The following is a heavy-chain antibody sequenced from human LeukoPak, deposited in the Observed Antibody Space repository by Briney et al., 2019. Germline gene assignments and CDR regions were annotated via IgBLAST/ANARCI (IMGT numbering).Heavy chain of an antibody. CDR3: AKDHYWELQISYY. CDR2: ISSSGSTI. D-gene: IGHD1-26*01. V-gene: IGHV3-48*03. J-gene: IGHJ4*02. CDR1: GFTFSSYA. Sequence: PGGSLRLSCAASGFTFSSYAMHWVRQAPGKGREWVSYISSSGSTIYYAASVKGRFTISRGHATNSLYLQMHSLSAADPAVSYCAKDHYWELQISYYGGQGTRVTVSS.